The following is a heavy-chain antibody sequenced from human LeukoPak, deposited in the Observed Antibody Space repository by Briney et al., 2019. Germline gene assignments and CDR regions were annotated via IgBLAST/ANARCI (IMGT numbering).Heavy chain of an antibody. CDR2: IYPGDSDT. Sequence: GESLKISCKGYGYSFTSYWIGWVRQMPGKGLEWMGIIYPGDSDTRYSPSFQGQVTISADKSINTAYLQRSSLKASDTAMYYCARGGYYVSGSYSSFHYWAQGTLVTVSS. CDR1: GYSFTSYW. CDR3: ARGGYYVSGSYSSFHY. D-gene: IGHD3-10*01. V-gene: IGHV5-51*01. J-gene: IGHJ4*02.